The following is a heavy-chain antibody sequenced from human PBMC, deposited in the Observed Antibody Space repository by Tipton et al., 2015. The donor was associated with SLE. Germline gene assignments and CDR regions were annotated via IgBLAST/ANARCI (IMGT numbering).Heavy chain of an antibody. Sequence: LRLSCTVSGGSTRSYYWNWVRQPPGKALEWIGYIYFSGSTNRNPSLKSRVTISQDTSKNQFSLRMTSVTAADTAVYYCARANGAVGSQVPYWYFELWGPGTLVTVSS. J-gene: IGHJ2*01. D-gene: IGHD1-26*01. CDR2: IYFSGST. CDR3: ARANGAVGSQVPYWYFEL. V-gene: IGHV4-59*01. CDR1: GGSTRSYY.